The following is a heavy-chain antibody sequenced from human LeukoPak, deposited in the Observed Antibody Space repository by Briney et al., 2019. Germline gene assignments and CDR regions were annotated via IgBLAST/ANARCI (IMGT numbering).Heavy chain of an antibody. Sequence: SETLSLTCTVSGGSISSGGYYWSWIRQHPGKGLEWIGYIYYSGSTYYNPSLKSRVTISVDTSKNQFSLKLSSVTAADTAVYYCARVGSSGAFDIWGQGTMVTVSP. CDR1: GGSISSGGYY. J-gene: IGHJ3*02. V-gene: IGHV4-31*03. CDR3: ARVGSSGAFDI. CDR2: IYYSGST. D-gene: IGHD6-19*01.